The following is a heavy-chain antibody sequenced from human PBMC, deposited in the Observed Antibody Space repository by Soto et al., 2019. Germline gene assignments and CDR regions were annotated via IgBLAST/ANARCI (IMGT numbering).Heavy chain of an antibody. D-gene: IGHD6-19*01. Sequence: QVQLQQWGAGLLKPSETLSLTCAVYGGSFSGYYWSWIRQPPGKGLEWIGEINHSGSTNYNPSLKSRVTISVDTSKNQFSLKLSSVTAADTAVYYCARGLERSGWYYFDYWGQGTLVTVSS. CDR2: INHSGST. CDR1: GGSFSGYY. CDR3: ARGLERSGWYYFDY. V-gene: IGHV4-34*01. J-gene: IGHJ4*02.